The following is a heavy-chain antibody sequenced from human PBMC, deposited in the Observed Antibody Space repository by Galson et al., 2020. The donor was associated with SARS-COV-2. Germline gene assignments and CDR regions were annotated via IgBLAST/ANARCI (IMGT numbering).Heavy chain of an antibody. D-gene: IGHD2-2*02. V-gene: IGHV4-59*01. CDR2: IYYSWVT. CDR1: GGSISSYY. CDR3: ARELLYNWFDP. J-gene: IGHJ5*02. Sequence: ASETLSLTCTVSGGSISSYYWSWIRQSPGKGLQWIGYIYYSWVTNYNPSLESRVTISVDTSKNQFSLKVRSVTAADTAVYYCARELLYNWFDPWGQGTLVTVSS.